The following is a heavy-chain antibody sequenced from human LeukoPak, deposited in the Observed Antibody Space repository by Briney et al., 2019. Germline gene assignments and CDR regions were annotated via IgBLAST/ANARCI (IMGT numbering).Heavy chain of an antibody. CDR1: GFTFSSYA. CDR2: ISSSAGNT. J-gene: IGHJ4*02. D-gene: IGHD4-17*01. V-gene: IGHV3-23*01. Sequence: PGRSLRLSCVASGFTFSSYAISRVRPAPGKGLEWVSGISSSAGNTNYADSVKGRFTISRDNSKNTLYLQMNSLRVEDTAVYYCAKAQLRVTTGVDNWGQGTLVTVSS. CDR3: AKAQLRVTTGVDN.